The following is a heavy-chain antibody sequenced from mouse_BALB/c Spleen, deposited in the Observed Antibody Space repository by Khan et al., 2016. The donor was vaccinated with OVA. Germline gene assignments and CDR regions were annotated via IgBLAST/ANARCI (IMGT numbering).Heavy chain of an antibody. D-gene: IGHD2-3*01. CDR3: ARFYDRYYAMDY. CDR2: IWAGGST. V-gene: IGHV2-9*02. J-gene: IGHJ4*01. Sequence: VQLQESGPGLVAPSQSLSITCTVSGFSLTSYGVNWVRQPPGKGLEWLGVIWAGGSTNYYSALMSRLSISKDNSKTQVFLIMNSLQTDDTAMYYWARFYDRYYAMDYWGQGTSGTVSS. CDR1: GFSLTSYG.